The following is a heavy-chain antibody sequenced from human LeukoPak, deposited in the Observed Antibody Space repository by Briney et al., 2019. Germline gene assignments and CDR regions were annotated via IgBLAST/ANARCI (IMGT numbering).Heavy chain of an antibody. J-gene: IGHJ4*02. CDR3: ARDRAAAGTDLDY. Sequence: GGSLRLSCAASGFTFSSYSMNWVPQAPGKGLEWVSSISSSSSYIYYADSVKGRFTISRDNAKNSLYLQMNSLRAEDTAVYYCARDRAAAGTDLDYWGQGTLVTVSS. CDR1: GFTFSSYS. CDR2: ISSSSSYI. D-gene: IGHD6-13*01. V-gene: IGHV3-21*01.